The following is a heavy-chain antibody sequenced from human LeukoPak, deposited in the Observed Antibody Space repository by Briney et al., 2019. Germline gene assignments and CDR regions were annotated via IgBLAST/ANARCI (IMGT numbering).Heavy chain of an antibody. CDR3: ARDYSGSYTLYYYYGMDV. Sequence: GGSLRLSCAASGFTFSSYSMNWVRQAPGKGLEWVSSISSSSSYIYYADSVKGRFTISRDNAKNSLYLQINSLRAEDTAVYYCARDYSGSYTLYYYYGMDVWGQGTTVTVSS. CDR1: GFTFSSYS. V-gene: IGHV3-21*01. J-gene: IGHJ6*02. CDR2: ISSSSSYI. D-gene: IGHD1-26*01.